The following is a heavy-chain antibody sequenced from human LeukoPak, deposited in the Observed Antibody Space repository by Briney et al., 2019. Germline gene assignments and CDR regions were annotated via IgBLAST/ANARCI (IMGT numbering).Heavy chain of an antibody. J-gene: IGHJ4*02. Sequence: GGSLRVSCAASGLTFSSYCMNWVRQVPGKGLEWVSSISSSSSFIYYADSVKGRFTISRDNAKNSLYLQMNSLRAEDTAVYYCARDGEEFDDYIWGSYRPNYFDYWGQGTLVTVSS. V-gene: IGHV3-21*01. CDR2: ISSSSSFI. D-gene: IGHD3-16*02. CDR3: ARDGEEFDDYIWGSYRPNYFDY. CDR1: GLTFSSYC.